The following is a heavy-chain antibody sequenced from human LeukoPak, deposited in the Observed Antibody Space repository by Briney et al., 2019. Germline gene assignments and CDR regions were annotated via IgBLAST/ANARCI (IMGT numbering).Heavy chain of an antibody. CDR2: IIPISGTA. V-gene: IGHV1-69*05. CDR3: ARGGTFYRRTLLNYFDY. Sequence: SVKVSCKASGGTFSTYAISWVRQAPGQGLEWMGGIIPISGTANYAQKFQGRVTFTTDESTNTDYMELSSLRSEDTAVYYCARGGTFYRRTLLNYFDYWGQGSLVTVSS. J-gene: IGHJ4*02. CDR1: GGTFSTYA. D-gene: IGHD1-14*01.